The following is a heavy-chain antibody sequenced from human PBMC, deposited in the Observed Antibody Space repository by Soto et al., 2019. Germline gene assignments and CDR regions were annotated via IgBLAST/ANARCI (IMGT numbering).Heavy chain of an antibody. D-gene: IGHD6-13*01. V-gene: IGHV3-23*01. CDR2: ISGSGGST. CDR1: GFSFSVHY. CDR3: AKDMIAAAGLNWFDP. J-gene: IGHJ5*02. Sequence: PGGSLRLSCAASGFSFSVHYMTWIRQAPGKGLEWISYISGSGGSTYYADSVKGRFTISRDNSKNTLYLQMNSLRAEDTAVYYCAKDMIAAAGLNWFDPWGQGTLVTVSS.